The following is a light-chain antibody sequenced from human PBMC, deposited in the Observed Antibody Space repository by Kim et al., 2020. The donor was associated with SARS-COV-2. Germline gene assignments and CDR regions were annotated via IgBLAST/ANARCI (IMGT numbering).Light chain of an antibody. Sequence: GQSITISCTGTSSDVGGYNYVSWYQQHPGKAPKLMIYDVSKRPSGVSNRFSGSKSGNTASLIISGLQAEDEADYYCSSYTSSSSVVFGGGTQLTVL. CDR2: DVS. CDR1: SSDVGGYNY. CDR3: SSYTSSSSVV. V-gene: IGLV2-14*04. J-gene: IGLJ2*01.